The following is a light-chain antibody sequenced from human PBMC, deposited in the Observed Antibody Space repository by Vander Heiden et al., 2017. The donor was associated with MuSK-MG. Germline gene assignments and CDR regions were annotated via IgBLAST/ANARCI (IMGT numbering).Light chain of an antibody. J-gene: IGLJ2*01. CDR3: AAWDDSLNGVV. CDR1: STTIGSNT. V-gene: IGLV1-44*01. Sequence: QSVLTQPPSASGTPGQRVTVPCSGSSTTIGSNTVNCYQQLPGTAPKLLIYSNNQRPSGVPDRFSGSKSGTSASLAISGLQSEDEAYYYCAAWDDSLNGVVFGGGTKLTVL. CDR2: SNN.